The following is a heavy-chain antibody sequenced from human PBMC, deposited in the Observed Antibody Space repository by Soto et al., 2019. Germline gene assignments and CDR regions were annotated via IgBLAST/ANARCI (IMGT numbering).Heavy chain of an antibody. V-gene: IGHV3-73*02. CDR2: IRSKPHSYAT. CDR1: GFTFSGSA. Sequence: EVQLVESGGGLVQPGGSLKLSCAASGFTFSGSAMHWVRQASGKGLEWVGRIRSKPHSYATAYAASVKGRFTISRDDSKNTAYLQMNSLKTEDTAVYYCCAIRGGQPAYWGQGTLVTVSS. D-gene: IGHD3-10*01. CDR3: CAIRGGQPAY. J-gene: IGHJ4*02.